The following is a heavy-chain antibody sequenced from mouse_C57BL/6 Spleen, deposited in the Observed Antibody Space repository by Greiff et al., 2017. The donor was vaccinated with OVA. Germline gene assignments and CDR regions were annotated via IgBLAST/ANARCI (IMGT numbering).Heavy chain of an antibody. Sequence: VQLQQSGAELVRPGASVKLSCTASGFNIKDDYMHWVKQRPEQGLEWIGWIDPENGDTEYASKFQGKATITADTSSNTAYLQLSSLTSEDTAVYYCTLSKDWFAYWGQGTLVTVSA. CDR1: GFNIKDDY. J-gene: IGHJ3*01. CDR2: IDPENGDT. CDR3: TLSKDWFAY. V-gene: IGHV14-4*01. D-gene: IGHD2-5*01.